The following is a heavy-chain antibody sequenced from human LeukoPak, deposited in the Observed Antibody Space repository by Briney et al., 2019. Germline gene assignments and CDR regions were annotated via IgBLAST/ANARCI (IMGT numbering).Heavy chain of an antibody. V-gene: IGHV3-64*01. D-gene: IGHD2-15*01. CDR3: ARDGIYCSGGSCYSKAALDY. J-gene: IGHJ4*02. Sequence: PGGSLRLSCAASGFSFSNYAMHWVRQVPGKGLEYVSAISSNGGSTYYVNSVKGRFTISRDISKNTLYLQMDSLRAEDMAMYYCARDGIYCSGGSCYSKAALDYWGQGTLVTVSS. CDR1: GFSFSNYA. CDR2: ISSNGGST.